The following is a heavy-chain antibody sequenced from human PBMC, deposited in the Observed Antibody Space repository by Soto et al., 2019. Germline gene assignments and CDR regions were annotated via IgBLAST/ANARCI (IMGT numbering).Heavy chain of an antibody. Sequence: EVQVLESGGGLVQPGGSLRLSCAASGFSFSTYAMTWVRQAPGKGLEWVSAISGSGGTTYYADSVKGRFTISRDNSKYTLYLQMNSLRAEDTAVYYCAKDRTVADYYYYYGKDVWGQGTTVTVSS. CDR1: GFSFSTYA. D-gene: IGHD6-19*01. CDR3: AKDRTVADYYYYYGKDV. J-gene: IGHJ6*02. CDR2: ISGSGGTT. V-gene: IGHV3-23*01.